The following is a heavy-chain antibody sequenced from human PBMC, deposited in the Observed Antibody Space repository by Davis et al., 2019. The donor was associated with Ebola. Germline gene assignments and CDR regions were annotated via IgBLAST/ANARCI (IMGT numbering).Heavy chain of an antibody. J-gene: IGHJ4*02. V-gene: IGHV4-34*01. CDR1: GGSISSYY. CDR3: ARASLYSRFDY. Sequence: SETLSLTCTVSGGSISSYYWSWIRQPPGKGLEWIGEINHSGSTNYNPSLKSRVTISVDTSKNQFSLKLSSVTAADTAVYYCARASLYSRFDYWGQGTLVTVSS. D-gene: IGHD6-13*01. CDR2: INHSGST.